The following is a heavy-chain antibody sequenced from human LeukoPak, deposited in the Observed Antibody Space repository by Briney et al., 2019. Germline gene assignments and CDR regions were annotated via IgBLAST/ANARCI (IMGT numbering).Heavy chain of an antibody. CDR3: ARGLTYYYGSGSYLGH. CDR2: INHSGST. J-gene: IGHJ4*02. V-gene: IGHV4-34*01. CDR1: GGSFSGYY. D-gene: IGHD3-10*01. Sequence: SETLSLTCAVYGGSFSGYYWSWIRQPPGKGLEWIGEINHSGSTNYNPSLKSRVTISVDTSKNQFSLKLSSVTAADTAVYYCARGLTYYYGSGSYLGHWGQGTLVTVSS.